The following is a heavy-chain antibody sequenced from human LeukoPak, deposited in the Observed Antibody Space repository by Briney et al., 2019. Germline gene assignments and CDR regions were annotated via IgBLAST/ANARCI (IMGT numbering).Heavy chain of an antibody. Sequence: SETLSLTCTVSGGSIGWDYWSWIRQAAGKGLEWIGRIYKSGSTNYNPSFRSRVTMSVDTSKNQFSLSVTSVTAADTAVYYCAREEYFQDSNGYSYYFHSWGQGSLVTVSS. CDR3: AREEYFQDSNGYSYYFHS. CDR2: IYKSGST. CDR1: GGSIGWDY. J-gene: IGHJ4*02. D-gene: IGHD3-22*01. V-gene: IGHV4-4*07.